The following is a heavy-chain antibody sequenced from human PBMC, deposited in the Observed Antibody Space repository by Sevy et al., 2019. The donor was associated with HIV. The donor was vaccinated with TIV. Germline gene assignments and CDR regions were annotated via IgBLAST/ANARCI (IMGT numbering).Heavy chain of an antibody. CDR1: GGSISSYY. V-gene: IGHV4-59*01. D-gene: IGHD3-22*01. CDR3: ARSTNYFDSSGYAFDM. CDR2: ISYSGSA. J-gene: IGHJ3*02. Sequence: SETLSLTCTASGGSISSYYWSWIRQAPGKGLEYIGSISYSGSANYNPPLKSRVTISVDTSKNQFSLKLRSVTAAETAVYYCARSTNYFDSSGYAFDMWGQGTMVTVSS.